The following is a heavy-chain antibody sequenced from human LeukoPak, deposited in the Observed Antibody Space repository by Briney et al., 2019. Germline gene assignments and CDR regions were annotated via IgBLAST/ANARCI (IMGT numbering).Heavy chain of an antibody. D-gene: IGHD6-19*01. V-gene: IGHV3-11*01. J-gene: IGHJ6*03. CDR3: ARVPPYSSGWYSYYYYMDV. CDR2: ISSSGSTI. Sequence: GGSLRLSCAASGFTVSSNYMSWIRQAPGKGLEWVSYISSSGSTIYYADSVKGRFTISRDNAKNSLYLQMNSLRAEDTAVYYCARVPPYSSGWYSYYYYMDVWGKGTTVTVSS. CDR1: GFTVSSNY.